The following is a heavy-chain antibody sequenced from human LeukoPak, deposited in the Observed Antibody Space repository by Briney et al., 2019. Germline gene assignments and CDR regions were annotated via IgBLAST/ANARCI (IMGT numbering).Heavy chain of an antibody. CDR3: ARERLPGAFDI. Sequence: SETLSLTCTVSGGSISSYYWSWIRQPPGKGLEWIGYIYYSGSTNYNPSLKSRVTISVDTSKNQFSLKLSSVTAADTAVYYCARERLPGAFDIWGQGTMVTVSS. V-gene: IGHV4-59*12. CDR2: IYYSGST. CDR1: GGSISSYY. D-gene: IGHD6-25*01. J-gene: IGHJ3*02.